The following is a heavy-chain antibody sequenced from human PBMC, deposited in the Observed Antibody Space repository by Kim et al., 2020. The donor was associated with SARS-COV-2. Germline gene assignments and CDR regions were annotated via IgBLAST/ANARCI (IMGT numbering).Heavy chain of an antibody. CDR1: GGSISSSSYY. CDR3: ARVAGAVAGSNSVQN. Sequence: SETLSLTCTVSGGSISSSSYYWGWIRQPPGKGLEWIGSIYYSGSTYYNPSLKSRVTISVDTSKNQFSLKLSSVTAADTAVYYCARVAGAVAGSNSVQNWGQGTLVTVSS. J-gene: IGHJ4*02. CDR2: IYYSGST. D-gene: IGHD6-19*01. V-gene: IGHV4-39*07.